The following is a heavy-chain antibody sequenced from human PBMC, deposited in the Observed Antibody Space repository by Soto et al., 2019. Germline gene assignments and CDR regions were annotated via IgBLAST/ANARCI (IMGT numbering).Heavy chain of an antibody. CDR2: ISGSGGST. CDR1: GFSFRIHS. J-gene: IGHJ4*02. CDR3: AKVYNDDWSHFDF. D-gene: IGHD3-9*01. V-gene: IGHV3-23*01. Sequence: EVQLLESGGGLVRPGGSLRLSCAASGFSFRIHSMTWVRQAPGRGLEWVSGISGSGGSTHYAASVRGRFIISRENSVDSLYLQMNNLRAEDTAVYYCAKVYNDDWSHFDFWGQGTLVTVSS.